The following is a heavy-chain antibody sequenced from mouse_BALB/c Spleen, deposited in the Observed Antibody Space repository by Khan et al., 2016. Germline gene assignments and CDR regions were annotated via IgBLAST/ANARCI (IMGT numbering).Heavy chain of an antibody. V-gene: IGHV1-20*02. CDR1: GYSFTGYF. J-gene: IGHJ1*01. CDR2: INPYNGDT. D-gene: IGHD2-3*01. CDR3: ARGGYYVWYFDV. Sequence: VQLKESGPELVKPGASVKISCKASGYSFTGYFMNWVVQSHGKSLEWIGRINPYNGDTFYNQKFKGKATLTVDKSSSTAHMELRNLASEDSAVYYCARGGYYVWYFDVWGAGTTVTVSS.